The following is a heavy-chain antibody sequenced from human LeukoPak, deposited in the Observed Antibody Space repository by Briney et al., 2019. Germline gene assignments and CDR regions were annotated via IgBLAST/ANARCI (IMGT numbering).Heavy chain of an antibody. CDR1: GFTFSSYS. J-gene: IGHJ4*02. CDR3: ARVGYYDSSGYQDDY. Sequence: GGSLRLSCAASGFTFSSYSMNWVRQAPGKGLEWVSYISSSSSTIYYADSVKGRFTISRDNAKNSLHLQMNSLRDEDTAVYYCARVGYYDSSGYQDDYWGQGTLVTVSS. D-gene: IGHD3-22*01. V-gene: IGHV3-48*02. CDR2: ISSSSSTI.